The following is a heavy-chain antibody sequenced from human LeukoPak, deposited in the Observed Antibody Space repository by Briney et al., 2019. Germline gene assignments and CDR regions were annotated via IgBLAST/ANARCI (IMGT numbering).Heavy chain of an antibody. J-gene: IGHJ4*02. CDR2: ISYDGSNK. CDR3: AREDY. Sequence: GGSLRLSCAASGFTFSSYAMHWVRQAPGKGLEWVAVISYDGSNKYYADSVKGRFTISRDNSKNTLYLQMNSLRAEDTAVYYCAREDYWGQGTLVTVSS. CDR1: GFTFSSYA. V-gene: IGHV3-30-3*01.